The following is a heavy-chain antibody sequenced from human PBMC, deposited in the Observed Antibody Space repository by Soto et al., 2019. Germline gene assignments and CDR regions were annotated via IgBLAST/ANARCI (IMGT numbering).Heavy chain of an antibody. J-gene: IGHJ4*02. D-gene: IGHD1-20*01. Sequence: PSETLSLTCTVSGGPIRSYYWSWVRQPPGKGLECIGYMSYTGSSSYIPSLKSRVTMSIDTSKNQFSLKLSSLTAADTAVYYCVSQINWTQEYWGQGIVVTVSS. V-gene: IGHV4-59*08. CDR3: VSQINWTQEY. CDR1: GGPIRSYY. CDR2: MSYTGSS.